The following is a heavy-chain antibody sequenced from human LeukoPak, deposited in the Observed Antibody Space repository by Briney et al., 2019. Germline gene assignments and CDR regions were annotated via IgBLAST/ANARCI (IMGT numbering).Heavy chain of an antibody. D-gene: IGHD1-26*01. CDR3: ARTRVPGSYSPKGPFDY. CDR1: GGSISSYY. J-gene: IGHJ4*02. V-gene: IGHV4-4*07. CDR2: IYTSGST. Sequence: SETLSLTCTVSGGSISSYYWSWIRQPAGKGLEWIGRIYTSGSTNYNPSLKSRVTISVDTSKNQFSLKLSSVTAADTAVYYCARTRVPGSYSPKGPFDYWGQGTLVTVSS.